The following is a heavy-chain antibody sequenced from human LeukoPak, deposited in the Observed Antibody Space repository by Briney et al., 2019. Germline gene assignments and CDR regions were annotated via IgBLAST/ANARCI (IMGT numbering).Heavy chain of an antibody. CDR1: TFTFSDSV. J-gene: IGHJ4*02. Sequence: GGSLRLSCVPSTFTFSDSVMHWVRQAPGKGREWVSAISIDGNGKFYADSGRGRITISRDNSKKTLYLEMNSLSAEETAVYYCAKEVRTSGRAGIFGYWGQGTLVTVSS. V-gene: IGHV3-30*04. CDR2: ISIDGNGK. CDR3: AKEVRTSGRAGIFGY. D-gene: IGHD2-2*01.